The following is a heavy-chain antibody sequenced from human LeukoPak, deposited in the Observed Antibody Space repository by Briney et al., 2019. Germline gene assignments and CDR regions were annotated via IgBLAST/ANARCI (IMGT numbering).Heavy chain of an antibody. CDR3: ARRNYGDYDHYFDY. CDR2: IYYSGST. D-gene: IGHD4-17*01. CDR1: GDSITTYY. J-gene: IGHJ4*02. V-gene: IGHV4-59*08. Sequence: SETLSLTCTVSGDSITTYYWSWMRQPPGKGLEWIGYIYYSGSTNYNPSLKSRVTISVDTSKNQFSLKLSSVTAADTAVYFCARRNYGDYDHYFDYWGQGTLITVSS.